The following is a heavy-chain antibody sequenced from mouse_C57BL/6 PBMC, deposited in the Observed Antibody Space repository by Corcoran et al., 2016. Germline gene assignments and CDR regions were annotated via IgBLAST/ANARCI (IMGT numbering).Heavy chain of an antibody. Sequence: QVQLQQSGAELVKPGASVKISCKASGYAFSSYWMNWVKQRPGKGLEWIGQIYPGDGDTNYNGKFKGKATLTADKSSSTAYMQLSSLTSEDSAVYFCARGNYGSSYGYVDVWGTGTTVTVSS. CDR3: ARGNYGSSYGYVDV. J-gene: IGHJ1*03. V-gene: IGHV1-80*01. CDR2: IYPGDGDT. CDR1: GYAFSSYW. D-gene: IGHD1-1*01.